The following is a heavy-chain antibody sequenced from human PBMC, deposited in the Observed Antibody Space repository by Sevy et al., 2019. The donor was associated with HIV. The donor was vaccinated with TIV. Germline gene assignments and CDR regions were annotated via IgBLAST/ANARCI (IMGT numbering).Heavy chain of an antibody. CDR2: ISGSGIT. CDR3: ARDPLLGIAREVARGGY. V-gene: IGHV3-11*01. CDR1: GFIFSDYY. J-gene: IGHJ4*02. D-gene: IGHD2-2*03. Sequence: GGSLRLSCSGSGFIFSDYYMSWIRQAPGRGLEWVSYISGSGITYYADSVEGRFTISRDNARNSLYLQMNSLRADDTAMYYCARDPLLGIAREVARGGYWGQGTLVTVSS.